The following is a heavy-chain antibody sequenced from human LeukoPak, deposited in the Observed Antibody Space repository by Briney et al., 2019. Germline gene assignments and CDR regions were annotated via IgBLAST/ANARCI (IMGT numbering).Heavy chain of an antibody. D-gene: IGHD5-18*01. CDR3: ARGRGYSYGNFDY. CDR2: ISYDGSNK. Sequence: PGRSLRLSCAASGFTFSSYAMHWVRQAPGKGLEWVAVISYDGSNKYYADSVKGRFTISRDNSKNTLYLQMNSLRAEDTAVYYCARGRGYSYGNFDYGGQGTLVTVSS. CDR1: GFTFSSYA. V-gene: IGHV3-30*01. J-gene: IGHJ4*02.